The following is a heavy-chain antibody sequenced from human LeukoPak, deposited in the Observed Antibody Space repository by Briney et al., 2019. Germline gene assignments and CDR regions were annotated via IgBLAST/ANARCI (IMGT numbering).Heavy chain of an antibody. Sequence: SGPTLVKPTQTLTLTCTFSGFSLTTSRVGVGCIRQPPGKALEWLAFIYWDDDKRYRPSLKSRLTISKDTSKNQVVLTMTDMDLVDTATYYCVHGRYGGNLAYWGQGTRVTVSS. V-gene: IGHV2-5*02. CDR2: IYWDDDK. J-gene: IGHJ4*02. CDR3: VHGRYGGNLAY. D-gene: IGHD5-12*01. CDR1: GFSLTTSRVG.